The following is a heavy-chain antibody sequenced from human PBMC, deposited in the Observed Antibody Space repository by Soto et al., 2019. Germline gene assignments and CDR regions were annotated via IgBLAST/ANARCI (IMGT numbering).Heavy chain of an antibody. J-gene: IGHJ6*02. D-gene: IGHD3-3*01. V-gene: IGHV3-23*01. CDR1: GFTFSSYA. Sequence: EVQLLESGGGLVQPGGSLRLSCAASGFTFSSYAMSWVRQAPGKRLEWVSAISGSGGSTYYADSVKGRFTISRDNSKNTLYLQMNSLRAEDTAVYYCAKKSYYDFWSGYLNYYYYGMDVWGQGTTVTVSS. CDR2: ISGSGGST. CDR3: AKKSYYDFWSGYLNYYYYGMDV.